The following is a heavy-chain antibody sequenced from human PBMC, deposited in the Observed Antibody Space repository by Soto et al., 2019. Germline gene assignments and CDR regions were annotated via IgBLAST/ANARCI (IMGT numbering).Heavy chain of an antibody. J-gene: IGHJ4*02. CDR1: GGSISSSSYY. V-gene: IGHV4-39*01. D-gene: IGHD3-22*01. CDR3: ARLPYYYDTDFDY. Sequence: SETLSLTCTVSGGSISSSSYYWGWIRQPPGKGLEWIGSIYYSGSTYYNPSLKSRVTISVDTSKNQFSLKLSSVTAADTAVYYCARLPYYYDTDFDYWGQGTLVTVSS. CDR2: IYYSGST.